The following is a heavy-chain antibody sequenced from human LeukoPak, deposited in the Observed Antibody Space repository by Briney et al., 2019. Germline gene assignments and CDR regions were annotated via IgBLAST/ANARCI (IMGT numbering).Heavy chain of an antibody. CDR1: GGSISSSY. D-gene: IGHD2-2*01. CDR3: VRGNRCSSTSCQFYYYYGMDV. J-gene: IGHJ6*02. CDR2: IYYSGST. Sequence: KPSQTLSLTCTVSGGSISSSYWSWIRQPPGKGLEWIGYIYYSGSTSYNPSLKSRVTISVDTSKNQFSLKLSSVTAADTAVYYCVRGNRCSSTSCQFYYYYGMDVWGRGTTVTVSS. V-gene: IGHV4-59*01.